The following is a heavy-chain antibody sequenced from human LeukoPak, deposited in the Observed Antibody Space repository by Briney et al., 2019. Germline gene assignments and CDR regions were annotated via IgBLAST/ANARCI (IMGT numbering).Heavy chain of an antibody. CDR3: ARDLYGSGKNWFDP. CDR1: GYAFSSYG. V-gene: IGHV1-18*01. Sequence: GASVKVSCKASGYAFSSYGISWVRQAPGQGLEWMGWISAYNGNTNYAQKLQGRVTMTTDTSTSTVYMELRSLRSDDTAVYYCARDLYGSGKNWFDPWGQGTLVTVSS. CDR2: ISAYNGNT. J-gene: IGHJ5*02. D-gene: IGHD3-10*01.